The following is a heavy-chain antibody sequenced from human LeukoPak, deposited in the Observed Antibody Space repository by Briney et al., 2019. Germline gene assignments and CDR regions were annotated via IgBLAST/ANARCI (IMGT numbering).Heavy chain of an antibody. J-gene: IGHJ4*02. CDR2: ISTSSSYI. D-gene: IGHD3-22*01. Sequence: GGSLRLSCAASGFTFSRNSMNWVRQAPGKGLEWVSSISTSSSYIYYADSVKGRFTIPRDNSKNTLYLQMNSLRAEDTAVYYCARGRYDSSGYRNYFDYWGQGTLVTVSS. CDR1: GFTFSRNS. V-gene: IGHV3-21*01. CDR3: ARGRYDSSGYRNYFDY.